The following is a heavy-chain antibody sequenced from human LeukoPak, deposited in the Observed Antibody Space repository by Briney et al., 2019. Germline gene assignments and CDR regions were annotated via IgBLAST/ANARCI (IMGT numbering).Heavy chain of an antibody. J-gene: IGHJ3*02. D-gene: IGHD3-22*01. CDR3: ARGYYYDSSGPIDDAFDI. V-gene: IGHV4-30-2*01. Sequence: PSETLSLTCTVSGGSISSGGYSWRWIRQPPGKGLEWIGYIYHSGSTYYNPSLKSRVTISVDRSKNQFSLKLSSVTAADTAVYYCARGYYYDSSGPIDDAFDIWGQGTMVTVSS. CDR2: IYHSGST. CDR1: GGSISSGGYS.